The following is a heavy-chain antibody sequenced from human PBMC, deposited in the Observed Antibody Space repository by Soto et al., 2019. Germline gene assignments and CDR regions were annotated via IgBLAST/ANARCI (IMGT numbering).Heavy chain of an antibody. CDR2: INQDGTQK. Sequence: EERLVESGGGLVQPGGSLRLSCAISGFTFRRDWMNWVRQAPGKGLEWVAHINQDGTQKYYVDSVKGRFTIFRDNAKNSLYLQMNSLRGEGPAVYYCSGGVGDAVWGQGTLVTVSS. D-gene: IGHD1-26*01. CDR1: GFTFRRDW. V-gene: IGHV3-7*04. CDR3: SGGVGDAV. J-gene: IGHJ4*02.